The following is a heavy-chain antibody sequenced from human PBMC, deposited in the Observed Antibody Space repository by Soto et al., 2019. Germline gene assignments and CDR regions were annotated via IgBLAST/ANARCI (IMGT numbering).Heavy chain of an antibody. J-gene: IGHJ3*02. V-gene: IGHV3-23*01. Sequence: GGSLRLSCATSGFIFSTYAMSWVRQAPGKGLEWASHISGSSDTIFYAESVKGRLTISRDNSKNTLYLEMNSLRVEDTALYYCARDSRPSPVDAFDIWGQGTMVTVSS. CDR3: ARDSRPSPVDAFDI. CDR1: GFIFSTYA. D-gene: IGHD2-2*01. CDR2: ISGSSDTI.